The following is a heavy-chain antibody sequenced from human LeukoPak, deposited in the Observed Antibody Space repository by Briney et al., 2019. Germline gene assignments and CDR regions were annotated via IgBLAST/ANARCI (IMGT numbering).Heavy chain of an antibody. CDR3: ARDLTSCTSTSCYPFDY. D-gene: IGHD2-2*01. CDR1: GFAFSSYT. CDR2: ISYDGSTE. J-gene: IGHJ4*02. Sequence: GGSPRLSCTASGFAFSSYTMHWVRQAPGKGLEWVAVISYDGSTEYYIGSVKGRFTISRDNSKNTLFLQMNSLRAEDTAVYYCARDLTSCTSTSCYPFDYWGQGTLVTVSS. V-gene: IGHV3-30-3*01.